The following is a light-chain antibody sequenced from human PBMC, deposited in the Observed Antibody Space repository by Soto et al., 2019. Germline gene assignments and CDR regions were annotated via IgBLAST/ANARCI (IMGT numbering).Light chain of an antibody. J-gene: IGLJ2*01. CDR2: DVS. CDR3: TSYTGGSTLVV. Sequence: ALTQPASVSGSLGQSITISCTGTRSDVGGYDYVSWYQHRPGEAPKLMIYDVSLRPSGVSYRFSGSKSGNTASLAISGLQAEDEGDYYCTSYTGGSTLVVFGGGTKLTVL. V-gene: IGLV2-14*03. CDR1: RSDVGGYDY.